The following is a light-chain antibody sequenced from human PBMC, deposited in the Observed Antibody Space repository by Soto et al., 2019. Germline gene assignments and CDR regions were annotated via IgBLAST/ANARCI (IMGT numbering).Light chain of an antibody. Sequence: EILMTQSPATLSVSPGERATLSCRASLSVSSDLAWYQQKPGQAPTLLIYGASIRATGVPARFSGSGSGTDFTLTIDSLQSEDVADYYCQQYFRWPPWTFGQGTKVDIK. CDR1: LSVSSD. CDR2: GAS. J-gene: IGKJ1*01. V-gene: IGKV3-15*01. CDR3: QQYFRWPPWT.